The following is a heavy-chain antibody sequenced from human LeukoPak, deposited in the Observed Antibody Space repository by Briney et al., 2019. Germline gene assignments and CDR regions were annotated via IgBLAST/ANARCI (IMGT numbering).Heavy chain of an antibody. CDR1: GDSVSSNSAA. V-gene: IGHV6-1*01. D-gene: IGHD2-2*01. J-gene: IGHJ6*02. Sequence: SQTLSLTCAISGDSVSSNSAAWNWIRQSPSRGLEWLGRTYYRSKWYNDYAVSVKSRITINPDTSKNQFSLQLNSVTPEDTAVYHCAREGASPRFRDIVVVPAAHRSEGMDVWGQGTTVTVSS. CDR3: AREGASPRFRDIVVVPAAHRSEGMDV. CDR2: TYYRSKWYN.